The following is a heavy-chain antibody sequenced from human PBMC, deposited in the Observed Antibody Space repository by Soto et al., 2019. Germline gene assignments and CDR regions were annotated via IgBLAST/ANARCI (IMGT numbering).Heavy chain of an antibody. V-gene: IGHV4-39*01. CDR3: ARHWGRKVFDY. J-gene: IGHJ4*02. D-gene: IGHD3-16*01. Sequence: SETLSLTCPVSGGSISSSSYYWGWIRQPPGKGLEWIGNMYYSGSTYYNPSLKSRVTISVDTSKNQFSLKLSSVTAADTAVYYCARHWGRKVFDYWGQGTLVTVSS. CDR2: MYYSGST. CDR1: GGSISSSSYY.